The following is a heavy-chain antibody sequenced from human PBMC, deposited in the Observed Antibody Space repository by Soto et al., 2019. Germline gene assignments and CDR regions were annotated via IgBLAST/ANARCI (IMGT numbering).Heavy chain of an antibody. CDR1: VGSIRSGGYY. CDR2: IYYSGST. Sequence: PSETLSLTCTVSVGSIRSGGYYWSWILQHPGKGLEWIGYIYYSGSTYYNPSLKSRVTISVDTSKNQFSLKLSSVTAADTAVYYCARESGVDYYDSSGYYSGPFDYWGQGTLVTVSS. V-gene: IGHV4-31*03. D-gene: IGHD3-22*01. J-gene: IGHJ4*02. CDR3: ARESGVDYYDSSGYYSGPFDY.